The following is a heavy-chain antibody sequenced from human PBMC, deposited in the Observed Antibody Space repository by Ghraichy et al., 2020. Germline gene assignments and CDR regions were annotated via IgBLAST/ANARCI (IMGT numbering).Heavy chain of an antibody. CDR1: GFTFSSYA. D-gene: IGHD3-22*01. CDR2: ISGSGGST. V-gene: IGHV3-23*01. Sequence: GGSLRLSCAASGFTFSSYAMSWVRQAPGKGLEWVSAISGSGGSTYYADSVKGRFTISRDNSKNTLYLQMNSLRAEDTAVYYCAKDGYYDSSGYTYNYYYYYGMDVWGQGTTVTVSS. J-gene: IGHJ6*02. CDR3: AKDGYYDSSGYTYNYYYYYGMDV.